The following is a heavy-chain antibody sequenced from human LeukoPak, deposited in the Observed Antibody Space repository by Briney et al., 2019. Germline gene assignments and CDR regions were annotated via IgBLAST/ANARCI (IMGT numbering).Heavy chain of an antibody. J-gene: IGHJ4*02. CDR3: ARSLYCSSTSCYGFDY. CDR2: ISSSSSYI. CDR1: GFIFSNYE. Sequence: GGSLRLSCAASGFIFSNYEMNWVRQAPGKGLEWVSSISSSSSYIYYADSVKGRFTISRDNAKNSLYLQMNSLRAEDTAVYYCARSLYCSSTSCYGFDYWGQGTLVTVSS. V-gene: IGHV3-21*01. D-gene: IGHD2-2*01.